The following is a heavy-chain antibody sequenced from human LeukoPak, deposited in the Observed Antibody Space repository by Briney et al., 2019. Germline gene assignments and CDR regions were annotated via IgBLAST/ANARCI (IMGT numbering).Heavy chain of an antibody. CDR3: ARTPIRVAARLRWFDP. D-gene: IGHD6-6*01. CDR2: MNPNSGNT. V-gene: IGHV1-8*01. CDR1: GYTFTSYD. J-gene: IGHJ5*02. Sequence: GASVKVSCKASGYTFTSYDINWVRQATGQGLEWMGWMNPNSGNTGYAQKFQDRVTMTRNTSISTAYMELSSLRSEDTAVYYCARTPIRVAARLRWFDPWGQGTLVTVSS.